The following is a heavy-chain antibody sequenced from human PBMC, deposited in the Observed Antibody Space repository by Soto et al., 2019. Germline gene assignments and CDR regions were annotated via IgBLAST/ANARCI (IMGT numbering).Heavy chain of an antibody. V-gene: IGHV3-23*01. Sequence: PWGSLKHSCTASGLTVSSSAMSWVRQAPGKGLEWVSAISGSGGSTYYADSVKGRFTISRDSFKNTLYLQMNSLRAEDTAVYYCAKGEGLRPYYGMDVWGQGT. CDR2: ISGSGGST. D-gene: IGHD3-3*01. CDR3: AKGEGLRPYYGMDV. CDR1: GLTVSSSA. J-gene: IGHJ6*02.